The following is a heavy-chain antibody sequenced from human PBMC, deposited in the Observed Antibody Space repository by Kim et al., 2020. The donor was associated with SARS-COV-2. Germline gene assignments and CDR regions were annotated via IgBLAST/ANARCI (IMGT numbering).Heavy chain of an antibody. V-gene: IGHV1-18*04. J-gene: IGHJ6*02. Sequence: ASVKVSCKASGYTFTSYGISWVRQAPGQGLEWMGWISAYNGNTNYAQKLQGRVTMTTDTSTSTAYMELRSLRSDDTAVYYCAREGAGSSWPRKGYYYYGMDVWGQGTTVTVSS. CDR1: GYTFTSYG. D-gene: IGHD6-13*01. CDR3: AREGAGSSWPRKGYYYYGMDV. CDR2: ISAYNGNT.